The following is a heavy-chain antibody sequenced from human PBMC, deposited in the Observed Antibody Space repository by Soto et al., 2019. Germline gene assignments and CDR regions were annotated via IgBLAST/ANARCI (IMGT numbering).Heavy chain of an antibody. Sequence: SETLSLTCTVSGGSISSGGYYWSWIRQHPGKGLEWIGYIYYSGSTYYNPSLKSRVTISVDTSKNQFSLKLSSVTAADTAVYYCAMGKYDSSGYRFDYWGQGTLVTVS. V-gene: IGHV4-31*03. CDR3: AMGKYDSSGYRFDY. J-gene: IGHJ4*02. D-gene: IGHD3-22*01. CDR2: IYYSGST. CDR1: GGSISSGGYY.